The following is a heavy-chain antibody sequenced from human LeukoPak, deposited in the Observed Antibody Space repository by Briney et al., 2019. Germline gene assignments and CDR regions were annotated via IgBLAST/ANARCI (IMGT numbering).Heavy chain of an antibody. V-gene: IGHV4-61*08. CDR3: ARGLYGDYPPPLDDAFDI. CDR1: GGSISSSGYY. J-gene: IGHJ3*02. D-gene: IGHD4-17*01. CDR2: VHNNGDT. Sequence: SETLSLTCTVSGGSISSSGYYWSWIRQAPGGGLEWIAYVHNNGDTNCNPSLRSRVSTSVDTSTNQFFLNLRYVTAADTAVYYWARGLYGDYPPPLDDAFDIWGQGTMVTVSS.